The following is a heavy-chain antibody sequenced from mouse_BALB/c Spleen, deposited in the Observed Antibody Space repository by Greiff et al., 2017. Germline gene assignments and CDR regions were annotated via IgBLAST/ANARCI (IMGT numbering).Heavy chain of an antibody. CDR3: TRSPYDSWFAY. V-gene: IGHV6-6*02. D-gene: IGHD2-13*01. Sequence: EVKLVESGGGLVQPGGSMKLSCVASGFTFSNYWMNWVRQSPEKGLEWVAEIRLKSNNYATHYAESVKGRFTISRDDSKSSVYLQMNNLRAEDTGIYYCTRSPYDSWFAYWGQGTLVTVSA. CDR1: GFTFSNYW. J-gene: IGHJ3*01. CDR2: IRLKSNNYAT.